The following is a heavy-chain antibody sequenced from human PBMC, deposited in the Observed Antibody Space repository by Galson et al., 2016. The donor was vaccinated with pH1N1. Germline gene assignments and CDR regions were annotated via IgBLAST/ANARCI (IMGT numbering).Heavy chain of an antibody. CDR1: GGTFSSYA. D-gene: IGHD5-12*01. CDR3: ARGRGYNYGYVDN. V-gene: IGHV1-69*13. J-gene: IGHJ4*02. CDR2: IIGMFGIT. Sequence: SVKVSCKASGGTFSSYAISWVRQAPGQGLERMGGIIGMFGITNYAQKFQGRVTITAEEITSTAYMELTSLRSDDTAVYYCARGRGYNYGYVDNWGQGTLVTVSS.